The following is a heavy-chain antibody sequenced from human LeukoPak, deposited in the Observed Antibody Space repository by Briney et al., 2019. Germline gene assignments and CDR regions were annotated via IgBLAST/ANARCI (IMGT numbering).Heavy chain of an antibody. D-gene: IGHD4-17*01. J-gene: IGHJ5*02. V-gene: IGHV4-39*01. CDR1: GGSITSSSYN. CDR2: IYYRGST. CDR3: VRLPTGFPNWFDP. Sequence: SETLSLTCTVSGGSITSSSYNWGWIRQPPGKGLEWIGCIYYRGSTYYNPSLKSRVTISVDTSKNQFSLKLSSVTAADTAVYYCVRLPTGFPNWFDPWGQGTLVTVSS.